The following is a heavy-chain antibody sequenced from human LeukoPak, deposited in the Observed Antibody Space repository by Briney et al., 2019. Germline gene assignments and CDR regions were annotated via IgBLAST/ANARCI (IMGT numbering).Heavy chain of an antibody. CDR3: ARGWAAMVKFDY. D-gene: IGHD5-18*01. J-gene: IGHJ4*02. V-gene: IGHV4-34*01. CDR2: INHSGST. CDR1: GGSSSGYY. Sequence: SETLSLTCAVYGGSSSGYYWSWIRQPPGKGLEWIGEINHSGSTNYNPSLKSRVTISVDTSKNQFSLKLSSVTAADTAVYYCARGWAAMVKFDYWGQGTLVTVSS.